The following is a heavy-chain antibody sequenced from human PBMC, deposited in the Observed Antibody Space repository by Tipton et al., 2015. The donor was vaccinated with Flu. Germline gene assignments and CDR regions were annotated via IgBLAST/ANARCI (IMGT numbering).Heavy chain of an antibody. V-gene: IGHV3-9*01. Sequence: SLRLSCAASGFTFDDYAMHWVRQAPGKGLEWVSGISWNSGSIGYADSVKGRFTISRDNAKNSLYLQMNSLRAEDTALYYCAKDKADIVATMTTFDYWGQGTLVTVSS. CDR2: ISWNSGSI. CDR1: GFTFDDYA. D-gene: IGHD5-12*01. J-gene: IGHJ4*02. CDR3: AKDKADIVATMTTFDY.